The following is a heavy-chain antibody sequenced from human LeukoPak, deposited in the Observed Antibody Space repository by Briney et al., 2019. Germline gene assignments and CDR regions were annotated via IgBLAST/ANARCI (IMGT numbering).Heavy chain of an antibody. CDR1: GFTFSDYY. D-gene: IGHD1-26*01. J-gene: IGHJ6*02. CDR3: AKDARVGGGGMDV. Sequence: PGESLRLSCAASGFTFSDYYMNWVRQAPGKGLEWVSLISSSGDNAYYADSVRGRFTISRDKSKNTVSLQMNSLRGEDTAVYYCAKDARVGGGGMDVWGQGTPVTVSS. V-gene: IGHV3-23*01. CDR2: ISSSGDNA.